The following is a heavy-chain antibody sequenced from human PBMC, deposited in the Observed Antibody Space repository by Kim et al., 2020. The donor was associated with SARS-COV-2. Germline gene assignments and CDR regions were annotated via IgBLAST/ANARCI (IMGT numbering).Heavy chain of an antibody. Sequence: GGSLRLSCAASGFTFSSYSMNWVRQAPGKGLEWVSSISSSSSYIYYADSVKGRFTISRDNAKNSLYLQMNSLRAEDTAVYYCARERTGYYDFWSGPSDYWGQGTLVTVSS. V-gene: IGHV3-21*01. CDR3: ARERTGYYDFWSGPSDY. D-gene: IGHD3-3*01. CDR1: GFTFSSYS. J-gene: IGHJ4*02. CDR2: ISSSSSYI.